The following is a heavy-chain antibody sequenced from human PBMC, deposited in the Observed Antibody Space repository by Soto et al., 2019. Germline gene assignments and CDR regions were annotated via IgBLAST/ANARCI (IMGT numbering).Heavy chain of an antibody. CDR3: ARERYNPTVGATTITDY. D-gene: IGHD1-26*01. CDR1: GGTFSSYA. V-gene: IGHV1-69*01. J-gene: IGHJ4*02. CDR2: IIPIFGTA. Sequence: QVQLVQSGAEVKKPGSSVKVSCKASGGTFSSYAISWVRQAPGQGLEWMGGIIPIFGTANYAQKFQGRVTITADESTSTDYMELSSLRSEDTAVYYCARERYNPTVGATTITDYWGQGTLVTVSS.